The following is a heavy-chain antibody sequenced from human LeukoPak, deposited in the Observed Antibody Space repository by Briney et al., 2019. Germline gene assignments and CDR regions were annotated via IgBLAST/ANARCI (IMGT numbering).Heavy chain of an antibody. V-gene: IGHV3-9*01. CDR2: ISWNSGSI. D-gene: IGHD2-15*01. CDR3: AKDTEFGSGGSCYLCAFDI. J-gene: IGHJ3*02. CDR1: GFTFSNYW. Sequence: PGGSLRLSCAASGFTFSNYWMNWVRQAPGKGLEWVSGISWNSGSIGYADSVKGRFTISRDNAKNSLYLQMNSLRAEDTALYYCAKDTEFGSGGSCYLCAFDIWGQGTMVTVSS.